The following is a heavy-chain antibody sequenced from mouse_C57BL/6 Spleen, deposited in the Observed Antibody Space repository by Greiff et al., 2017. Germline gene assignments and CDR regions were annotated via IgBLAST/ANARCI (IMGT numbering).Heavy chain of an antibody. CDR2: INPSSGYT. D-gene: IGHD2-1*01. CDR1: GYTFTSYT. CDR3: AREIYYGLDY. V-gene: IGHV1-4*01. J-gene: IGHJ2*01. Sequence: QVHVKQSGAELARPGASVKMSCKASGYTFTSYTMHWVKQRPGQGLEWIGYINPSSGYTKYNQKFKDKATLTADKSSSTAYMQLSSLTSEDSAVYYCAREIYYGLDYWGQGTTLTVSS.